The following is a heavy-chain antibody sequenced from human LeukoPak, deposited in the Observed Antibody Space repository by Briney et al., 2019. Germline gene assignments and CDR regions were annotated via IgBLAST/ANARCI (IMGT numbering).Heavy chain of an antibody. CDR1: GFTLSNYA. V-gene: IGHV3-23*01. CDR3: AKKSENLYHFDH. J-gene: IGHJ4*02. CDR2: ISASGVST. Sequence: SGGSLRLSCAASGFTLSNYAMSWVRQAPGKGLEWVSAISASGVSTYYADSVKGRFAISRDDSKNTLSLQMNSLRAEDTAIYYCAKKSENLYHFDHWGQGTLVTVSS. D-gene: IGHD2-2*01.